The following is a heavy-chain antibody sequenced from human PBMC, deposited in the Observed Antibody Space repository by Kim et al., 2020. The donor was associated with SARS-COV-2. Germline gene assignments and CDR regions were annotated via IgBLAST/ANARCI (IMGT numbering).Heavy chain of an antibody. V-gene: IGHV4-34*01. D-gene: IGHD6-6*01. J-gene: IGHJ3*02. CDR3: ARGQSSSPDAFDI. Sequence: TANPSLKSRVTISVDTSKNQISLKLTSVTAADTAVYYCARGQSSSPDAFDIWGQGTLVTVSS.